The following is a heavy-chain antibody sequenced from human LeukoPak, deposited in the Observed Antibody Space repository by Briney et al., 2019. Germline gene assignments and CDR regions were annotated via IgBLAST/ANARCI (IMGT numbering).Heavy chain of an antibody. CDR2: IKSDESST. V-gene: IGHV3-74*01. J-gene: IGHJ3*02. D-gene: IGHD5-12*01. Sequence: PGGSLRLSCAASGFTFRSYWMHWVRHAPGKGLVWVSRIKSDESSTYADSVKGRFTISRDNAKNMLYLQMSGLRAEDTAVYYCARDRGYTFDIWGQGTKVTVSS. CDR3: ARDRGYTFDI. CDR1: GFTFRSYW.